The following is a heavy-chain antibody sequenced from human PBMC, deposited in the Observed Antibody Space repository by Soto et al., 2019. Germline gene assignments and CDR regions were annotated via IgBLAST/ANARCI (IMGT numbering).Heavy chain of an antibody. CDR1: GGSIDSSTYY. V-gene: IGHV4-39*01. D-gene: IGHD3-22*01. J-gene: IGHJ5*02. Sequence: HLQLQESAPCLVKPSESLSLTCTVSGGSIDSSTYYWGWLRQPPGKGLDWLGGIFYNRNTFSNQSLKTRITISVDTSKHRFSLKLSSVSAADTAVYYCARHSTGYYYSWFEPWGQGTLVSVSS. CDR3: ARHSTGYYYSWFEP. CDR2: IFYNRNT.